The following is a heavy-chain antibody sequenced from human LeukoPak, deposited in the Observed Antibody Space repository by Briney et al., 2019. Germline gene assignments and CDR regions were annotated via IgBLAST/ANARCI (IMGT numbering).Heavy chain of an antibody. J-gene: IGHJ4*02. CDR3: TTDAFYYGSGSADY. D-gene: IGHD3-10*01. CDR1: GFTFSNAW. V-gene: IGHV3-15*01. Sequence: GGSLRLSCAASGFTFSNAWMSWVRQAPGKGLEWVGRIKSKTDGGTTDYAAPVKGRFTISRDDSKNTLYLQMNSLKTEDTAVYYCTTDAFYYGSGSADYWGQGTLVTVSS. CDR2: IKSKTDGGTT.